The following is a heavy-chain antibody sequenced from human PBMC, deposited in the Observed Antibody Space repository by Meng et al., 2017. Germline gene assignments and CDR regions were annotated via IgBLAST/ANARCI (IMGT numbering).Heavy chain of an antibody. J-gene: IGHJ6*02. CDR1: GGTFSSYA. CDR3: ARDWLLGSYDSRFQYYYYGMDV. Sequence: SVKVSCKASGGTFSSYAISWVRQAPGQGLEWMGGIIPIFGTANYAQKFQGRVTITTDESTSTAYMELSSLRSEDTAVYYCARDWLLGSYDSRFQYYYYGMDVWGQGTTVTVSS. V-gene: IGHV1-69*05. D-gene: IGHD3-22*01. CDR2: IIPIFGTA.